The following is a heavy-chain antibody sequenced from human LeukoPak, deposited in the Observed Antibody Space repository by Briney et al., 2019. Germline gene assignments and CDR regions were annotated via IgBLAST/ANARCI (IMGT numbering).Heavy chain of an antibody. J-gene: IGHJ4*02. CDR3: ARDGHDYGGKGFDY. V-gene: IGHV4-59*12. CDR2: IYYSGST. D-gene: IGHD4-23*01. Sequence: SETLSLTCTVSGASISSYYWSWIRQPPGKGLEWIGYIYYSGSTNYNPSLKSRVTISLDTSKNQFSLRLSSVTAADTAVYYCARDGHDYGGKGFDYWGQGTLVTVSS. CDR1: GASISSYY.